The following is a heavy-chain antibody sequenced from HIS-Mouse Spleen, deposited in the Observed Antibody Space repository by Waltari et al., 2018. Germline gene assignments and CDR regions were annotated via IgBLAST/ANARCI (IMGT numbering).Heavy chain of an antibody. Sequence: QVQLVQSGAEVKKPGASVKVSCKASGYTFTGYYLHWVRQAPGQGLEWMGRINPNSGGTNYAQKFQGRVTMTRDTSISTAYMELSRLSSDDTAVYYCARDQGTGEWYFDLWGRGTLVTVSS. CDR3: ARDQGTGEWYFDL. D-gene: IGHD7-27*01. CDR1: GYTFTGYY. V-gene: IGHV1-2*02. CDR2: INPNSGGT. J-gene: IGHJ2*01.